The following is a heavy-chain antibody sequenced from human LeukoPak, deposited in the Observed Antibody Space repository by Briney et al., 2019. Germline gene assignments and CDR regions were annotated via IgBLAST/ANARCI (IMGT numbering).Heavy chain of an antibody. D-gene: IGHD4-23*01. CDR1: GFTVSTTY. V-gene: IGHV3-53*01. CDR3: ARRGDGGRSFDY. CDR2: IYVDGRT. Sequence: PXGSLRLSCAASGFTVSTTYMSWVRQAPGKGLEWVSLIYVDGRTYYADSVKGRFTISRDNSKNTLYLQVNSLRAEDTAVYYCARRGDGGRSFDYWGQGTLVTVSS. J-gene: IGHJ4*02.